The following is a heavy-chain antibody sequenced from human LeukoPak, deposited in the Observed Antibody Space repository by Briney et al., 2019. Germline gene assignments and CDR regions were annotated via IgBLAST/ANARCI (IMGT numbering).Heavy chain of an antibody. CDR3: ARSAAAGTNPTDY. CDR2: IYTSGST. V-gene: IGHV4-59*10. D-gene: IGHD6-13*01. Sequence: SETLSLTCAVYGGSFSGYYWSWIRQPPGKGLEWIGRIYTSGSTNYNPSLKSRVTMSVDTSKNQFSLKLSSVTAADTAVYYCARSAAAGTNPTDYWGQGTLVTVSS. J-gene: IGHJ4*02. CDR1: GGSFSGYY.